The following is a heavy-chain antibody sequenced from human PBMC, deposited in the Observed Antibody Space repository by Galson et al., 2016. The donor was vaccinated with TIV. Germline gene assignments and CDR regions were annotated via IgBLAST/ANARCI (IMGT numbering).Heavy chain of an antibody. CDR3: AKDRNTAMDTYHYYYGMDV. V-gene: IGHV1-69*13. CDR2: FIPLFGTA. CDR1: GDTFSSYP. Sequence: SVKVSCKASGDTFSSYPFNWVRQAPGQGLEWVGGFIPLFGTANYAQKFQGRVTISADESTSTLYMEVRSLRSEDTAVYYCAKDRNTAMDTYHYYYGMDVWGQGKTVIVSS. D-gene: IGHD5-18*01. J-gene: IGHJ6*02.